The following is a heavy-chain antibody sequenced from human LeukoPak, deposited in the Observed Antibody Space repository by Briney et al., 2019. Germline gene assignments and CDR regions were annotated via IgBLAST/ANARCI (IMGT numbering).Heavy chain of an antibody. CDR3: ARDYVFSSWSLYYYYHYGMDV. V-gene: IGHV3-30-3*01. J-gene: IGHJ6*02. CDR2: ISYDGSNK. Sequence: PGGSLRLSCAASGFTFSSYAMHWVRQAPGKGLEWVAVISYDGSNKYYADSVKGRFTISRDNSKNTLYLQMNSLRAEDTAVYYCARDYVFSSWSLYYYYHYGMDVWGQGTTVTVSS. D-gene: IGHD6-13*01. CDR1: GFTFSSYA.